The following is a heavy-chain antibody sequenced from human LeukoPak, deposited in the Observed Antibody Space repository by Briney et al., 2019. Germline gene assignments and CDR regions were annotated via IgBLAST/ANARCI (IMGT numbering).Heavy chain of an antibody. CDR1: GFTFSSYW. J-gene: IGHJ4*02. V-gene: IGHV3-7*01. Sequence: GGSLRLFCAASGFTFSSYWMSWVRQAPGKGLEWVANIKQDGSEEYYVDSVKGRFTISRDNAKNSLYLQMNSLRAEDTAVYYCARDRVEPMGYYFDYWGQGTLVTVSS. D-gene: IGHD3-10*01. CDR2: IKQDGSEE. CDR3: ARDRVEPMGYYFDY.